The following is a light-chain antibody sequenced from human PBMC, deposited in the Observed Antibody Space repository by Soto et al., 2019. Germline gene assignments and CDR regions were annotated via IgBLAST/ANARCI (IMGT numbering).Light chain of an antibody. CDR1: SSDVGGYNY. V-gene: IGLV2-14*01. CDR2: EVN. CDR3: SSYTTSTTLI. J-gene: IGLJ2*01. Sequence: QSVLTQPPSASGSPGQSVTISCTGTSSDVGGYNYVSWYQQHPGKAPKLIIYEVNNRPSGVSTRFSGSKSGNTASLTISGLQAEDEATYYCSSYTTSTTLIFGGGTKLTVL.